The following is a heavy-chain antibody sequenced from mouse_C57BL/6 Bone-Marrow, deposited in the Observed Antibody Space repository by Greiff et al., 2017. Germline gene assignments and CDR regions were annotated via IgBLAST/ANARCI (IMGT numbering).Heavy chain of an antibody. J-gene: IGHJ2*01. Sequence: EVQLQQSGPELVKPGASVKISCKASGYTFTDYYMNWVKQSHGKSLEWIGDINPNNGGTSYNQKFKGKATLTVDKSSSTAYMELRSLTSEDSAVYYCARGGDGYLFDYWGQGTTLTVSS. D-gene: IGHD2-3*01. CDR3: ARGGDGYLFDY. CDR2: INPNNGGT. CDR1: GYTFTDYY. V-gene: IGHV1-26*01.